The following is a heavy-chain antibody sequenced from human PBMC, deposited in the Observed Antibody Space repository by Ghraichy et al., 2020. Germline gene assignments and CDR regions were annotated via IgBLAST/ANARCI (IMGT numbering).Heavy chain of an antibody. D-gene: IGHD2-2*01. J-gene: IGHJ4*02. V-gene: IGHV4-59*01. Sequence: SQTLSLTCTVSGGSISNYYYSWIRQPPGKGLEWIGYIFYTGSTTYNPSLKGRVTISVDTSTNQFSLKLSSVTAADTAVYYCARRYCSTTSCPFDYWGQGTLVTVSS. CDR3: ARRYCSTTSCPFDY. CDR1: GGSISNYY. CDR2: IFYTGST.